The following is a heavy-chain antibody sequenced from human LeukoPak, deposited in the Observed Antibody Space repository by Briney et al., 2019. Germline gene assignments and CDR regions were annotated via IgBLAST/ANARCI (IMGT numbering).Heavy chain of an antibody. CDR2: ISYVGSNK. CDR3: ARGAAAGTYNWFDP. Sequence: PGRSLRLSCAASGFTFSSYGMHWVRQAPGKGLEWVAIISYVGSNKYYAVSVKGRFTISRENSKNTLYLQMNSMRAEDTAVYYCARGAAAGTYNWFDPWGQGTLVTVSS. CDR1: GFTFSSYG. V-gene: IGHV3-30*03. J-gene: IGHJ5*02. D-gene: IGHD6-13*01.